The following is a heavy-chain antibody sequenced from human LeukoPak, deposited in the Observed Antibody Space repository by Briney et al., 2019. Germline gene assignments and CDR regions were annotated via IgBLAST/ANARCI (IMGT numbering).Heavy chain of an antibody. CDR1: GGSISSGDYY. CDR3: ARVSTTVDYFDY. J-gene: IGHJ4*02. Sequence: SQTLSLTCTVSGGSISSGDYYWSWIRQPAGKGLEWIGRIYTSGSTNYNPSLKSRVTMSVDTSKNQFSLKLSSVTAADTAVYYCARVSTTVDYFDYWGRETLVTVSS. D-gene: IGHD4-17*01. CDR2: IYTSGST. V-gene: IGHV4-61*02.